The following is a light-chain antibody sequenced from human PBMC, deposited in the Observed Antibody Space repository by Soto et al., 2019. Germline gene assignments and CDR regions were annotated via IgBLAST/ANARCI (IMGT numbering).Light chain of an antibody. Sequence: EIVLTQSPATLSLSPGERAPLPCRASQGVSRYLAWYQQKPGQSPRLLIYDASNRATGIPARFSGSGSGTDFTLTISSLEPEDFAVYYCQQRSNWLFGPGTKVDIK. CDR2: DAS. V-gene: IGKV3-11*01. CDR3: QQRSNWL. CDR1: QGVSRY. J-gene: IGKJ3*01.